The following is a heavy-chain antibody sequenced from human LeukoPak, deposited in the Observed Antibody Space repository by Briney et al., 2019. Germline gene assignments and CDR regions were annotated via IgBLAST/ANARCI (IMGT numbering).Heavy chain of an antibody. CDR2: INHSGST. V-gene: IGHV4-34*01. Sequence: SETLSLTCAVYGGSFSGYYWSWIRQPPGKGLEWIGEINHSGSTNYNPSLKSRVTISVDTSKNQFSLKLSSVTAADTAVYYSAIGYYDILTGYYKSPFDYWGQGTLVTVSS. D-gene: IGHD3-9*01. CDR1: GGSFSGYY. CDR3: AIGYYDILTGYYKSPFDY. J-gene: IGHJ4*02.